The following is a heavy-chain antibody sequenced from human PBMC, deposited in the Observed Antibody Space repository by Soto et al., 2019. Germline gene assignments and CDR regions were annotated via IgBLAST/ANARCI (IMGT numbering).Heavy chain of an antibody. Sequence: QVQLVESGGGLVKPGGSLRLSCGASGFTFSDHWMSWIHQAPGKGLEWVSYIYNSGDTIYYSDSVKGRFTISRDNPKNTLYLQMNSLRVEDTAIYYCARGHYGLDVWGQGTTVTVS. CDR3: ARGHYGLDV. CDR2: IYNSGDTI. CDR1: GFTFSDHW. V-gene: IGHV3-11*01. J-gene: IGHJ6*02.